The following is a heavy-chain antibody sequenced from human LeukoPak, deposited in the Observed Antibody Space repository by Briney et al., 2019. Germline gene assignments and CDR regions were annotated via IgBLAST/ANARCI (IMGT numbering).Heavy chain of an antibody. CDR2: ISSSSSYI. CDR1: GFTFSSYA. V-gene: IGHV3-21*01. J-gene: IGHJ4*02. CDR3: ASSVEWLPHYFDY. Sequence: GGSLRLSCAASGFTFSSYAMSWVRQAPGKGLEWVSSISSSSSYIYYADSVKGRFTISRDNAKNSLYLQMNSLRAEDTAVYYCASSVEWLPHYFDYWGQGTLVTVSS. D-gene: IGHD3-3*01.